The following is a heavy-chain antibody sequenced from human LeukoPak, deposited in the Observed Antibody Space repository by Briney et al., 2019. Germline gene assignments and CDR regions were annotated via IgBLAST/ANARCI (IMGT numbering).Heavy chain of an antibody. J-gene: IGHJ6*02. CDR3: AKDLRGYRSAGLDQYYGMDV. CDR2: IPYDGSNK. CDR1: GFTFSSYG. D-gene: IGHD2-15*01. Sequence: GGSLRLSCAASGFTFSSYGMHWVRHAPGMGLEWVAVIPYDGSNKYYADSVKGRFTISRDNSKNTLSLQMHSLRAEDTAVHYCAKDLRGYRSAGLDQYYGMDVWGQGTTVTVSS. V-gene: IGHV3-30*18.